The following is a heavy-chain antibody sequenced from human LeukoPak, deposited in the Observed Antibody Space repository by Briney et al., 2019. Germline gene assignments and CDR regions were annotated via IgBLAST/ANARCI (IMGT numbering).Heavy chain of an antibody. CDR1: GGFISSSNYY. CDR3: ARHSGPYGSSWFDY. CDR2: IYYSGST. V-gene: IGHV4-39*01. J-gene: IGHJ4*02. Sequence: PSETLSLTCTVSGGFISSSNYYWGWIRQPPGKGLEWIGSIYYSGSTYYNPSLKSRVTISVDTSRNQFSLKLTSVTAADTAVYYCARHSGPYGSSWFDYWGQGTLVTVSS. D-gene: IGHD6-13*01.